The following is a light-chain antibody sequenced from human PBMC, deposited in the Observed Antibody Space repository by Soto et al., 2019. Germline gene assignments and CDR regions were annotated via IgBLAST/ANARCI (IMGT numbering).Light chain of an antibody. J-gene: IGKJ5*01. CDR1: QSVLYSSNNKNY. V-gene: IGKV4-1*01. Sequence: DIVMTQSPDSLAVSLGERATINCKSSQSVLYSSNNKNYLAWYQQKPGQSPKLLIYWASTRESGVPDRFSGSGSGTDFSLTISSLQAEDVEVYYCQQYYSTPITFGQGTRLEIQ. CDR2: WAS. CDR3: QQYYSTPIT.